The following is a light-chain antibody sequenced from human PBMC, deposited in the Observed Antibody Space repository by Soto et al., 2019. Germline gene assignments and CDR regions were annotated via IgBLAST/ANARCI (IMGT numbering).Light chain of an antibody. J-gene: IGKJ5*01. Sequence: EIRMTQFPATLSASPGEGATLSCRAAQDVTTNFAWYQLKRGQPPRLLIYDISTRATGVPARFSGSGSGTEFTLTTSGLQSEDFAVFYCQQYNQWPITFGQGTRLEI. CDR2: DIS. CDR1: QDVTTN. V-gene: IGKV3-15*01. CDR3: QQYNQWPIT.